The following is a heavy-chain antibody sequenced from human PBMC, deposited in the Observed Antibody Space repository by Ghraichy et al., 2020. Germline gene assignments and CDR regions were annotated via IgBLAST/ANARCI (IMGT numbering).Heavy chain of an antibody. J-gene: IGHJ4*02. CDR3: ASYTPDRGSGYSYFDY. D-gene: IGHD3-3*01. Sequence: SVKVSCKASGGTFSSYAISWVRQAPGQGLEWMGGIIPIFGTANYAQKFQGRVTITADESTSTAYMELSSLRSEDTAVYYCASYTPDRGSGYSYFDYWGQGTLVTVSS. CDR2: IIPIFGTA. V-gene: IGHV1-69*13. CDR1: GGTFSSYA.